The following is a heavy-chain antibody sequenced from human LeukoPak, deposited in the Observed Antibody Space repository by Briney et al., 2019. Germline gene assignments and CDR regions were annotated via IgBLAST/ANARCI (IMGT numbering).Heavy chain of an antibody. D-gene: IGHD2-21*02. CDR3: ARGGVVTAIPTY. Sequence: SETLSLTCTISGDSTNTYFWSWIRQPPGEGLEWIGYIYYTGTTYYNPSLKSRVTISVDTSKNQFSLKLSSVTAADTAVYYCARGGVVTAIPTYWGQGTLVTVSS. CDR2: IYYTGTT. CDR1: GDSTNTYF. J-gene: IGHJ4*02. V-gene: IGHV4-59*12.